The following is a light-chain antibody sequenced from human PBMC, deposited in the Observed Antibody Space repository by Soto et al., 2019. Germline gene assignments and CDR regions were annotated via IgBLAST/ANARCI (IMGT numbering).Light chain of an antibody. CDR2: DAS. CDR3: QQYGTSPIT. J-gene: IGKJ5*01. CDR1: QSVSSR. V-gene: IGKV3D-20*01. Sequence: EIVLKQSPGTLAFSPVERPTLYCRARQSVSSRLAWYQQKPGLAPRLLIYDASSRATGIPDRFSGSGSGTDFTLTISRLEPEDFAVYYCQQYGTSPITFGQGTRLEIK.